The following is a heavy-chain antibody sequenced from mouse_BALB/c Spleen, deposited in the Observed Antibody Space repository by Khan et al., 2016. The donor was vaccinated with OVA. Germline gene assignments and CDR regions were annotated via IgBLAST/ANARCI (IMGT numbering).Heavy chain of an antibody. CDR2: INTYTGEP. D-gene: IGHD2-10*01. V-gene: IGHV9-3-1*01. J-gene: IGHJ4*01. CDR1: GYTFTNYG. CDR3: ARPPYFSYTLDY. Sequence: QVQLKQSGPELKKPGETVKISCKASGYTFTNYGMNWVKQSPGKALKWMGWINTYTGEPTYADDFKGRFAFSLETSASTAYLQINNPKNEDTATYFCARPPYFSYTLDYWGQGTSVTVSS.